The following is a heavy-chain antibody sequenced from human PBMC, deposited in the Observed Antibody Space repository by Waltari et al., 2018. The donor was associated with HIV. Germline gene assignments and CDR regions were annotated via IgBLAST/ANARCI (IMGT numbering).Heavy chain of an antibody. CDR2: VFLSGST. CDR3: ARRYCGRACNDFYYFDL. CDR1: GGSISSSNYY. V-gene: IGHV4-61*02. Sequence: QVQLQESGPGLVKSSQTLSLTCTVSGGSISSSNYYWSWIRRPAGKGLEWIGRVFLSGSTNYTPSLKSRISMSIDPSKNQFSLNLRSVTAEDTATYFCARRYCGRACNDFYYFDLWGRGTLVTVSS. D-gene: IGHD2-21*01. J-gene: IGHJ2*01.